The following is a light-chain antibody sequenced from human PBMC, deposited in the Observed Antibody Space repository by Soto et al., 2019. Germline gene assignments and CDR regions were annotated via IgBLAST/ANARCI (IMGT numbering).Light chain of an antibody. CDR3: QRRRNSPPLA. CDR2: DAS. Sequence: EIVLTQSPTTLSLSPGERATLSCRASQSVRSYLAWYRQKPGQAPRLLIYDASNRATGSPARFSGSWSRTEFTLTIRSLEPEHFAVYYCQRRRNSPPLALGGGTKVDI. J-gene: IGKJ4*01. CDR1: QSVRSY. V-gene: IGKV3-11*01.